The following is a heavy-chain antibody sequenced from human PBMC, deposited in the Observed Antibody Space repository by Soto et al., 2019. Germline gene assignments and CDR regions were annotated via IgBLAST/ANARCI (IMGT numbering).Heavy chain of an antibody. J-gene: IGHJ4*02. Sequence: PSETLSLTCTVSGGSISSSSYYWGWIRQPPGKGLEWIGSIYYSGSTYYNPSLKSRVTISVDTSKNQLSLKLSSVTAADTAVYYCARDYGDYHFDYWGQGTLVTVSS. D-gene: IGHD4-17*01. CDR2: IYYSGST. CDR3: ARDYGDYHFDY. V-gene: IGHV4-39*07. CDR1: GGSISSSSYY.